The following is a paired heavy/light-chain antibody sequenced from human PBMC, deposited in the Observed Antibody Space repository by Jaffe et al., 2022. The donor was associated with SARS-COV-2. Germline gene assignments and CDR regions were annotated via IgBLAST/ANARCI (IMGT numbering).Light chain of an antibody. J-gene: IGKJ2*01. CDR2: GAS. CDR1: QSVSSN. V-gene: IGKV3-15*01. CDR3: QQYNNWPQT. Sequence: EIVMTQSPATLSVSPGERATLSCRASQSVSSNLAWYQQKPGQAPRLLIYGASTRATGIPARFSGSGSGTEFTLTISSLQSEDFAVYYCQQYNNWPQTFGQGTKLEIK.
Heavy chain of an antibody. CDR1: GFTFSSYW. D-gene: IGHD1-7*01. J-gene: IGHJ6*02. CDR3: ARAQKDWNWSMLDYYYGMDV. CDR2: INSDGSST. Sequence: EVQLVESGGGLVQPGGSLRLSCAASGFTFSSYWMHWVRQAPGKGLVWVSRINSDGSSTSYADSVKGRFTISRDNAKNTLYLQMNSLRAEDTAVYYCARAQKDWNWSMLDYYYGMDVWGQGTTVTVSS. V-gene: IGHV3-74*01.